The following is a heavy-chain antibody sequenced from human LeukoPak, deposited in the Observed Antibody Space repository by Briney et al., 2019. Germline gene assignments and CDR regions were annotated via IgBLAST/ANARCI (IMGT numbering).Heavy chain of an antibody. CDR2: IYYSGST. D-gene: IGHD2-15*01. CDR3: ARDPRGAGYCSGGSCYENYYYYGMDV. J-gene: IGHJ6*02. V-gene: IGHV4-61*01. Sequence: PSETLSLTCTVSGGSVSSGSYYWSWIRQPPGEGLEWIGYIYYSGSTNYNPSLKSRVTISVDTSKNQFSLKLSSVTAADTAVYYCARDPRGAGYCSGGSCYENYYYYGMDVWGQGTTVTVSS. CDR1: GGSVSSGSYY.